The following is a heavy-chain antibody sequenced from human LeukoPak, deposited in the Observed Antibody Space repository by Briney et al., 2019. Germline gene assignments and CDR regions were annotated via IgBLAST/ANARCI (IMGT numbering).Heavy chain of an antibody. CDR3: ARVPGGRFDP. Sequence: KPSETLSLTCTVSGGSISSYYWSWIRQPPGKGLEWIGYIYYSGSTNYNPSLKSRVTISVDTSKNQFSLKLSSVTAADTAVYYCARVPGGRFDPWGQGTLVTVSS. CDR1: GGSISSYY. CDR2: IYYSGST. V-gene: IGHV4-59*01. J-gene: IGHJ5*02. D-gene: IGHD3-10*01.